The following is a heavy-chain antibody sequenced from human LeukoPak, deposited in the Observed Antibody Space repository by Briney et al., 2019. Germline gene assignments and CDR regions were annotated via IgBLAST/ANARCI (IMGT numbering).Heavy chain of an antibody. D-gene: IGHD6-19*01. Sequence: GGSLRLSCSASGFVFSNYAMHWVRQAPGKGLEYVSAISSNGGSTYYADSVKGRFTISRDNSKNTLYLQMSSLRAEDTAVYYCVKGKGIAVTSLDYWGQGTLVTVSS. J-gene: IGHJ4*02. CDR1: GFVFSNYA. CDR2: ISSNGGST. V-gene: IGHV3-64D*06. CDR3: VKGKGIAVTSLDY.